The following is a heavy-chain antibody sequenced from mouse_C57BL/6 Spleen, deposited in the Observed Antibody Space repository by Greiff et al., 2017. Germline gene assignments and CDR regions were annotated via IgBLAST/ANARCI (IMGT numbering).Heavy chain of an antibody. CDR2: IYPGDGDT. CDR1: GYAFSSYW. CDR3: SRSDYYGSSLAWFAY. J-gene: IGHJ3*01. Sequence: QVQLQQSGAGLVKPGASVKISCTASGYAFSSYWMNWVQQRPGKGLEWIGQIYPGDGDTNYNGKFKGKATLTSDKSSSTAYMQLSSLTSEDSAVYFCSRSDYYGSSLAWFAYWGQGTLVTVSA. V-gene: IGHV1-80*01. D-gene: IGHD1-1*01.